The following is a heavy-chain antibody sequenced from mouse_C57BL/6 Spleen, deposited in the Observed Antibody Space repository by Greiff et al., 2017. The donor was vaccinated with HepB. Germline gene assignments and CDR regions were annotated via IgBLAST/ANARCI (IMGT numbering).Heavy chain of an antibody. CDR1: GYTFTSYT. D-gene: IGHD2-4*01. CDR3: ARSYDYDGAWFAY. CDR2: INPSSGYT. V-gene: IGHV1-4*01. Sequence: VQLQQSGAELARPGASVKMSCKASGYTFTSYTMHWVKQRPGQGLEWIGYINPSSGYTKYNQKFKDKATLTAEKSSSTAYMQLSSLTSEDSAVYYCARSYDYDGAWFAYWGQGTLVTVSA. J-gene: IGHJ3*01.